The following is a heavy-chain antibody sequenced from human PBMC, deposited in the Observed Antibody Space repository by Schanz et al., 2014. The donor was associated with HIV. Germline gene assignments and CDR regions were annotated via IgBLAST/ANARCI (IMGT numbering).Heavy chain of an antibody. CDR3: ARDVSHDSSGHYSDYYYGMDV. CDR1: GFTFSRDG. D-gene: IGHD3-22*01. CDR2: ISYDGSNE. V-gene: IGHV3-30*03. J-gene: IGHJ6*02. Sequence: QVQLVESGGGVVQPGRSLRLSCAASGFTFSRDGMNWVRQAPGKGLECVAVISYDGSNEYYADSVKGRFTISRDNSKNTLYLQMNSLRAEDTAVYYCARDVSHDSSGHYSDYYYGMDVWGQGTTVTVSS.